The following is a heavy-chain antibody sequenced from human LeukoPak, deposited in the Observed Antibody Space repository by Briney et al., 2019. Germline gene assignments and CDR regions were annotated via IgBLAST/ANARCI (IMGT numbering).Heavy chain of an antibody. D-gene: IGHD3-3*01. V-gene: IGHV4-4*07. J-gene: IGHJ3*02. Sequence: SETLSLTCTVSGGSISSYYWSWIRQPAGKGLEWIGRIYTSGSTNYNPSLKSRVTMSVDTSKNQFSLKLSSVTAADTAVYYCARGDSDFWSGNGAFDIWGQGTMVTVSS. CDR1: GGSISSYY. CDR3: ARGDSDFWSGNGAFDI. CDR2: IYTSGST.